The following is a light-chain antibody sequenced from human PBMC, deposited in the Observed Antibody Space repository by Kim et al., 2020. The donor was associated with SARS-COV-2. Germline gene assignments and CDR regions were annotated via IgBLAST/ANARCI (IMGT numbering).Light chain of an antibody. CDR3: QKYDIAPWT. CDR1: HAISHY. V-gene: IGKV1-27*01. J-gene: IGKJ1*01. Sequence: ASVGDRVTITCRAGHAISHYLAWYQQKPGKVPKLLIYAASTLQSGVPSRFSGSGSGTDFTLTISSLQPEDVATYYCQKYDIAPWTFGQGTKVDIK. CDR2: AAS.